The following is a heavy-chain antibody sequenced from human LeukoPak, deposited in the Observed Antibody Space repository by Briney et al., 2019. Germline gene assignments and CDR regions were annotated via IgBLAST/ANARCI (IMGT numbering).Heavy chain of an antibody. J-gene: IGHJ6*02. D-gene: IGHD3-16*01. Sequence: PSQTLSLTCTASGGSISSTSYYWGWVRQPPGRGLEWIGCIIYSGNTKYNPSLKSRVTISVDTTKNQFSLKLTSVTAADTAVYFCVRHFRGSGYVFDLWGQGTTVTVSS. CDR3: VRHFRGSGYVFDL. CDR2: IIYSGNT. V-gene: IGHV4-39*01. CDR1: GGSISSTSYY.